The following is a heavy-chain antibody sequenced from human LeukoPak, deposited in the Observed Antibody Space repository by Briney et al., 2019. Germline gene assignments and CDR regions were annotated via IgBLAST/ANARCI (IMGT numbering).Heavy chain of an antibody. D-gene: IGHD4-17*01. CDR1: GGSISSYY. CDR3: ARATSYGDYVDY. CDR2: IDYSGNT. J-gene: IGHJ4*02. V-gene: IGHV4-59*08. Sequence: PSETLSLTCTVSGGSISSYYWSWIRQPPGKGLKWIGYIDYSGNTNYNPSLKSRVTISVDTSKNQFSLKLSSVTAADTAVYYCARATSYGDYVDYWGQGTLVTVSS.